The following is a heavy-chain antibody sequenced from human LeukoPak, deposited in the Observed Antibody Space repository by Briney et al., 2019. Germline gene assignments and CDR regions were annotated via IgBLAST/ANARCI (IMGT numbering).Heavy chain of an antibody. V-gene: IGHV3-30*04. Sequence: GGSLRLSCAASGFTFSSYAMHWVRQAPGKGLEWVAVISYDGSNKYYADSVKGRFTISRDNSKNSLYLQMNSLRAEDTAVYYCARVAEAAAFDSWGQGTLVTVSS. J-gene: IGHJ4*02. CDR1: GFTFSSYA. CDR2: ISYDGSNK. D-gene: IGHD6-13*01. CDR3: ARVAEAAAFDS.